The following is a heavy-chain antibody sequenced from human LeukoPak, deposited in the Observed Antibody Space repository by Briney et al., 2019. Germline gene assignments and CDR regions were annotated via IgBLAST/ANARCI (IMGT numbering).Heavy chain of an antibody. CDR1: GGTFSSYA. CDR2: IIPIFGTA. J-gene: IGHJ6*04. Sequence: SVKLSCTASGGTFSSYAISGVRQAPGQGLEWMGGIIPIFGTANYAQKFQGRVTITADESTSTAYMELSSQRSEDTAVYYCARDRVYFDWSRPLYYYGMDVWGKGTTVTVSS. V-gene: IGHV1-69*13. D-gene: IGHD3-9*01. CDR3: ARDRVYFDWSRPLYYYGMDV.